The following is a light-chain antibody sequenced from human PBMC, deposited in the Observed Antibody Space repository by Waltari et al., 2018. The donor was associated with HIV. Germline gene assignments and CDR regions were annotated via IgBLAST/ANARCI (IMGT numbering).Light chain of an antibody. Sequence: QSALTHPPSVSAAPGQKVTISSYRSTANKTKYTVAAYQQLPGTAPKLVIYDNNKRPSGIPDRFSGSKSGTSATLGISGLQTGDEADYYCEAWDNRLSGVLFGGGTKLTVL. J-gene: IGLJ3*02. V-gene: IGLV1-51*01. CDR1: TANKTKYT. CDR2: DNN. CDR3: EAWDNRLSGVL.